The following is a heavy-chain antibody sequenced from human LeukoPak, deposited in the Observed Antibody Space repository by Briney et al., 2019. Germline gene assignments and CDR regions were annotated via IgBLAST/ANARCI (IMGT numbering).Heavy chain of an antibody. Sequence: GGSLRLSCAASGFTLSNYWMHWVRQAPGKGLVWVSRFTADGSNTAYADSVKGRFTISSDNTKNTLYLQMNSLRAEDTAVYYCVRDGHATTPFDYWGQGTLVTVSS. CDR3: VRDGHATTPFDY. V-gene: IGHV3-74*01. CDR2: FTADGSNT. CDR1: GFTLSNYW. J-gene: IGHJ4*02. D-gene: IGHD1-7*01.